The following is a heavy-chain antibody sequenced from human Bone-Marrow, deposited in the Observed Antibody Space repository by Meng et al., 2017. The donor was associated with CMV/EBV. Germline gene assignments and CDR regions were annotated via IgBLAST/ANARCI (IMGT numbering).Heavy chain of an antibody. CDR3: ATSLGYCSSTSCYPHQYFDY. D-gene: IGHD2-2*01. CDR1: SGSYY. J-gene: IGHJ4*02. CDR2: IYYSGST. Sequence: SGSYYLSWLRQPPGKGLEWIGYIYYSGSTNYNPSLKSRVTISVDTSKNQFSLKLSSVTAADTAVYYCATSLGYCSSTSCYPHQYFDYWGQGTLVTVSS. V-gene: IGHV4-61*01.